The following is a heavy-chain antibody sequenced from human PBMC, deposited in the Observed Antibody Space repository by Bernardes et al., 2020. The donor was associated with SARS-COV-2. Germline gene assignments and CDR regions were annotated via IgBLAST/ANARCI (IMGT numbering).Heavy chain of an antibody. Sequence: SATLSLTCAVYGGSFSGYYWSWIRQPPGKGLEWIGEINHSGSTNYNPSLKSRVTISVDTSKNQFSLKLSSVTAADTAVYYCARGPRRSRYYFDCYIGGLRSWDYGMDFWGQETAVTVSS. CDR3: ARGPRRSRYYFDCYIGGLRSWDYGMDF. D-gene: IGHD3-9*01. J-gene: IGHJ6*02. CDR2: INHSGST. V-gene: IGHV4-34*01. CDR1: GGSFSGYY.